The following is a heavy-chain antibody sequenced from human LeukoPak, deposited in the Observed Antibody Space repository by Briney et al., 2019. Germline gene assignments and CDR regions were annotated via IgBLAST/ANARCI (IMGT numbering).Heavy chain of an antibody. CDR1: GGTFSSYA. D-gene: IGHD3-22*01. J-gene: IGHJ5*02. Sequence: SVKVSCKASGGTFSSYAISWVRLAPGQGLEWMGGIIPIFGTANYAQKFQGRVTITADGSTSTAYMELSSLRSEDTAVYYCARDGYYDSSGYTNWFDPWGQGTLVTVSS. V-gene: IGHV1-69*13. CDR3: ARDGYYDSSGYTNWFDP. CDR2: IIPIFGTA.